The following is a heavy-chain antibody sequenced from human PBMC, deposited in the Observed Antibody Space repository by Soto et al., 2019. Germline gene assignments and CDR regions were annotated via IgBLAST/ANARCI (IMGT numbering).Heavy chain of an antibody. Sequence: SETLSLTCTVSGGSVCSGSYYWSWIRQPPGKGLEWIGYIYYSGRTHYNPSLKSRVTISVDTSKNQFSLKLSSVTAADTAVYYCARANYARNAFDIWGQGTMVTVSS. CDR1: GGSVCSGSYY. CDR2: IYYSGRT. CDR3: ARANYARNAFDI. D-gene: IGHD1-7*01. V-gene: IGHV4-61*01. J-gene: IGHJ3*02.